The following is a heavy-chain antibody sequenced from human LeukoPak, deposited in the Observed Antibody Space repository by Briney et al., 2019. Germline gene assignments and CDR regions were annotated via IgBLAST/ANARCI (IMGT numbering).Heavy chain of an antibody. CDR2: FDPEDGET. CDR3: ATTYCGGDCYFAEYFQH. V-gene: IGHV1-24*01. J-gene: IGHJ1*01. D-gene: IGHD2-21*02. CDR1: GYTFTGYY. Sequence: ASVKVSCKASGYTFTGYYMHWVRQAPGKGLEWMGGFDPEDGETIYAQKFQGRVTMTEDTSTDTAYMELSSLRSEDTAVYYCATTYCGGDCYFAEYFQHWGQGTLVTVSS.